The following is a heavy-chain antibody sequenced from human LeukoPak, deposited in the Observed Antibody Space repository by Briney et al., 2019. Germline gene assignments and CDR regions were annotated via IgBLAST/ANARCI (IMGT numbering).Heavy chain of an antibody. Sequence: GGSLRLSCAASGFTFSSYTMNWVRQAPGKGLEWVSSINTSSSYIYYVDSVKGRFTISRDNAKNSLYLQMNSLRAEDTAVYYCARDTYDILTGYYKRAFDIWGQGTMVTVSS. CDR3: ARDTYDILTGYYKRAFDI. CDR1: GFTFSSYT. D-gene: IGHD3-9*01. CDR2: INTSSSYI. V-gene: IGHV3-21*06. J-gene: IGHJ3*02.